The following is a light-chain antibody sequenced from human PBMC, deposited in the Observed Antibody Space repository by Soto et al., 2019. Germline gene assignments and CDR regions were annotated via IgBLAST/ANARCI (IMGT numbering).Light chain of an antibody. CDR3: AAWDDSLSGRV. CDR1: SSNIGSNY. Sequence: QSVPTQPPSASGTPGQRVTVSCSGSSSNIGSNYVSWYQQLPGTAPKLLIYSNSRRPSGVPDRFSGSKSATSASLAISGLRSEDEADYYCAAWDDSLSGRVFGGGTKLTVL. J-gene: IGLJ3*02. V-gene: IGLV1-47*02. CDR2: SNS.